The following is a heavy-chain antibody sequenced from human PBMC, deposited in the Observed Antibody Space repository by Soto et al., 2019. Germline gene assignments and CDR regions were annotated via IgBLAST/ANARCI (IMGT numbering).Heavy chain of an antibody. CDR2: ISAYTGDT. D-gene: IGHD1-1*01. V-gene: IGHV1-18*04. CDR3: ARSHWQSDYLEGFDF. Sequence: QVQLVQSGGAVKNPGAAVKVSCKTSGYTFTSHGVSWVRWAPGRGLEWLGWISAYTGDTKFAQNVQGRVSMTTDTSTATGYMELRSLRSDDTAVYFCARSHWQSDYLEGFDFWGQGTLVTVSS. CDR1: GYTFTSHG. J-gene: IGHJ4*02.